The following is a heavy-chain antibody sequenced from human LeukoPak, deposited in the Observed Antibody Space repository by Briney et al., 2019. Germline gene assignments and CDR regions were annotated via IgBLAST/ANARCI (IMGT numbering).Heavy chain of an antibody. J-gene: IGHJ6*04. D-gene: IGHD2-15*01. CDR2: ISSSGSTI. CDR3: ARYCSGGSCYLRYYYYGMDV. V-gene: IGHV3-48*04. CDR1: GFTFSSYG. Sequence: GGSLRLSCAASGFTFSSYGMHWVRQAPGKGLEWVSYISSSGSTIYYADSVKGRFTISRDNAKNSLYLQMNSLRAEDTAVYYCARYCSGGSCYLRYYYYGMDVWGKGTTVTVSS.